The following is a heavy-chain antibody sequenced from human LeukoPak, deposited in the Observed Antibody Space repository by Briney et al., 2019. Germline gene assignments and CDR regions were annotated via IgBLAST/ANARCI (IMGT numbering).Heavy chain of an antibody. CDR1: GXTFSSYW. CDR2: INSDGSTT. CDR3: ARRSYDSTGYCDY. V-gene: IGHV3-74*01. Sequence: GGSLRLSWAASGXTFSSYWVHWVRQAPGKGLVWVARINSDGSTTTYADSVKGRFTISRDNAKNTLYLQMNSLRAEDTAVYYCARRSYDSTGYCDYWGQGTLVTVSS. D-gene: IGHD3-22*01. J-gene: IGHJ4*02.